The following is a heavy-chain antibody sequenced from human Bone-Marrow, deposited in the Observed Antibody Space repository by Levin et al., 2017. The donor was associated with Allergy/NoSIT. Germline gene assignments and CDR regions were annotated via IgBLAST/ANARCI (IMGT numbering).Heavy chain of an antibody. CDR1: GFNFGDYS. Sequence: PGGSLRLSCTGSGFNFGDYSLSWFRQAPGKGLEWVSFIRSKSYGGAAKYAASVQGRFTASRDDSRSIAYLQLNSLKIDDTGVYYCTRDPNSGMSCSGGSCYGMDVWGQGTTVTVSS. J-gene: IGHJ6*02. CDR2: IRSKSYGGAA. D-gene: IGHD2-15*01. CDR3: TRDPNSGMSCSGGSCYGMDV. V-gene: IGHV3-49*03.